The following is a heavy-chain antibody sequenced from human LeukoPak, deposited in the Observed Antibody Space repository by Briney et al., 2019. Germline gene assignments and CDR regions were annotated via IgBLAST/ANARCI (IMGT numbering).Heavy chain of an antibody. Sequence: GGSLRLSCAASGFTFSSYGMHWVRQAPGKGLEWVAVLSYDGSNKYYADSVKGRFTISRDNSKNTLYLQMNSLRAEDTAVYYCAKDLYLGIARGYNWFDPWGQGTLVTVSS. CDR1: GFTFSSYG. V-gene: IGHV3-30*18. CDR2: LSYDGSNK. D-gene: IGHD2-15*01. J-gene: IGHJ5*02. CDR3: AKDLYLGIARGYNWFDP.